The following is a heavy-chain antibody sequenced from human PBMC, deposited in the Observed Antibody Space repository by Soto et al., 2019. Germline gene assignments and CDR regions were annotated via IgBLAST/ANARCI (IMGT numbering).Heavy chain of an antibody. D-gene: IGHD2-2*01. J-gene: IGHJ5*02. CDR3: ARDYKIVVVPAAMRLGWFDP. CDR1: GFTFSSYS. CDR2: ISSSSSYI. Sequence: EVQLVESGGGLVKPGGSLRLSCAASGFTFSSYSMNWVRQAPGKGLEWVSSISSSSSYIYYADSVKGRFTISRDNAKNSLYLQMNSLRAEDTAVYYCARDYKIVVVPAAMRLGWFDPWGQGTLVTVSS. V-gene: IGHV3-21*01.